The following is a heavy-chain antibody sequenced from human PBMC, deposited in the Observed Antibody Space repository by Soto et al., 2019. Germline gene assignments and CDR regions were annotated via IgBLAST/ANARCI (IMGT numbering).Heavy chain of an antibody. CDR1: GFTFSSYA. CDR3: AKTRPSSGYYYSDNYYYGMDV. CDR2: ISGSGGST. V-gene: IGHV3-23*01. Sequence: PGGSLRLSCAASGFTFSSYAMSWVRQAPGKGLEWDSAISGSGGSTYYADSVKGRFTISRDNSKNTLYLQMNSLRAEDTAVYYCAKTRPSSGYYYSDNYYYGMDVWGQGTTVTVSS. D-gene: IGHD3-22*01. J-gene: IGHJ6*02.